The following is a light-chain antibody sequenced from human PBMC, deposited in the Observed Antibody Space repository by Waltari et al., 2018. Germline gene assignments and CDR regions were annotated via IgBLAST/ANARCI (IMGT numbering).Light chain of an antibody. J-gene: IGLJ1*01. CDR2: YNS. V-gene: IGLV3-21*04. CDR3: QVWDSSRDQYV. CDR1: EIGTKS. Sequence: SYVLTQPPSVSVAPGQTARITCGGDEIGTKSVHWYQQKPGRAPVLVIYYNSDRPSGIPERFSASNSGNTATLTITRVEAGNEADYYCQVWDSSRDQYVFGTGTKVTVL.